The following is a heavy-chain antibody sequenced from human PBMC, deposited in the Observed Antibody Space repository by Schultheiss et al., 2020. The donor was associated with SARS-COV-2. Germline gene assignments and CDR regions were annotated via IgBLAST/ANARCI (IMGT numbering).Heavy chain of an antibody. Sequence: ASVKVSCKASGYTFTSYGISWVRQAPGQGLEWMGWISAYNCNTNYAQKLQGRVTMTTDTSTSTAYMELRSLRSDDTAVYYCARDYEYCSSTSCEYFDYWGQGTLVTVSS. CDR1: GYTFTSYG. V-gene: IGHV1-18*04. CDR2: ISAYNCNT. D-gene: IGHD2-2*01. J-gene: IGHJ4*02. CDR3: ARDYEYCSSTSCEYFDY.